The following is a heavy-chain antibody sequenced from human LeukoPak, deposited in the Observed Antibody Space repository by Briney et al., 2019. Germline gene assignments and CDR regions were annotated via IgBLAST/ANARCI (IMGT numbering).Heavy chain of an antibody. V-gene: IGHV3-74*01. Sequence: GGSLRLSCAASGFTFSNYRMLWVRQAPGKGLVWVSRIERDGSSPRYADPVKGRFLMSRDNDKNTVDLQMNSLRAEDTAVYYCARAVYSNSPDFWGQGVLVTVSS. J-gene: IGHJ4*02. CDR1: GFTFSNYR. CDR3: ARAVYSNSPDF. CDR2: IERDGSSP. D-gene: IGHD6-13*01.